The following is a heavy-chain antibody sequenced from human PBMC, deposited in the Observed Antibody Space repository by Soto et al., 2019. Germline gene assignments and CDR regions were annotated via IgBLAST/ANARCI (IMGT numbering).Heavy chain of an antibody. V-gene: IGHV3-7*03. CDR3: ARDVGPNTLDY. J-gene: IGHJ4*02. CDR1: GFIFITSW. CDR2: INVDGGEI. Sequence: WGSLRLSCEASGFIFITSWITCFRQPPLKGLEWVASINVDGGEIYYVGSVRGRFTVSRDNAKNALYLQMNSLRAEDTAVYYCARDVGPNTLDYWGQGTLVTVSS.